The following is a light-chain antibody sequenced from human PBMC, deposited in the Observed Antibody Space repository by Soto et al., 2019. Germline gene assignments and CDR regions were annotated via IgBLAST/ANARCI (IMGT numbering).Light chain of an antibody. J-gene: IGLJ1*01. CDR3: AAWDDSLSASYV. CDR2: ANT. Sequence: QSVLTQPPSVSGAPGQRVTISCTGSSSNIGAGYDVHWYQQLPGTAPKLLIYANTNRPSGVPDRFSGSKSGTSASLAISGLRSEDEADYYCAAWDDSLSASYVFGTGTKLTVL. V-gene: IGLV1-40*01. CDR1: SSNIGAGYD.